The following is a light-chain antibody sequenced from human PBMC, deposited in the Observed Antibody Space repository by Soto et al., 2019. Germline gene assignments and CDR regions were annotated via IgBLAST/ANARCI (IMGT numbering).Light chain of an antibody. Sequence: QSVLTQPRSVSGSPGQSVTISCTGTSSDVGGYNYVSWYQQYPGKAPKVMIYAVTKRPSGVPDRISGSKSGNTASLIISGLQAEDEADYYCCSYAGSYTHYVFGTGTKLTVL. CDR1: SSDVGGYNY. J-gene: IGLJ1*01. CDR2: AVT. V-gene: IGLV2-11*01. CDR3: CSYAGSYTHYV.